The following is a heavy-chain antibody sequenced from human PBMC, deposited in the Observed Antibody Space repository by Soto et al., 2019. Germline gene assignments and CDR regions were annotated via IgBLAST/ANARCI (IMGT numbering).Heavy chain of an antibody. CDR3: AALTTVTTDGGMDV. CDR1: GFTFTNSA. D-gene: IGHD4-17*01. Sequence: ASVKVSCKASGFTFTNSAVQWVRQARGQRLEWIGWIAVGSGNTNYAQKFQERVTITRDMSTSTAYMELSSLRSEDTAVYYCAALTTVTTDGGMDVWGQGTTVTSP. V-gene: IGHV1-58*01. J-gene: IGHJ6*02. CDR2: IAVGSGNT.